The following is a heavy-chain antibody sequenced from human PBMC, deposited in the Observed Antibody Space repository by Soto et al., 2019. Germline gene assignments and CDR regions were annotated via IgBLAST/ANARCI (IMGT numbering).Heavy chain of an antibody. CDR1: GYSFTSYW. J-gene: IGHJ6*02. CDR3: ARRIAAAAHYYYYGMDV. V-gene: IGHV5-10-1*01. Sequence: PGESLKISCKGSGYSFTSYWISWVRQMPGKGLEWMGRIDPSDSYTNYSPSFQGHVTISADKSISTAYLQWSSLKASDTAMYYCARRIAAAAHYYYYGMDVWGQGTTVTVSS. D-gene: IGHD6-13*01. CDR2: IDPSDSYT.